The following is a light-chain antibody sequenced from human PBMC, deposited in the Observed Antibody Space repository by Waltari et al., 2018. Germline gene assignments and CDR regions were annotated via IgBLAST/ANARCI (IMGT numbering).Light chain of an antibody. Sequence: DIVMTQSPDSLAVSLGERVIINCKSSQSLLYSSNNKNYLAWYQQKSGQAPKLLIYWASTRESGVPNRFSGSGSGTDFTLTISGLQAEDVAVYYCQQYYSTPLTFGQGTKVEIK. CDR3: QQYYSTPLT. CDR2: WAS. V-gene: IGKV4-1*01. CDR1: QSLLYSSNNKNY. J-gene: IGKJ1*01.